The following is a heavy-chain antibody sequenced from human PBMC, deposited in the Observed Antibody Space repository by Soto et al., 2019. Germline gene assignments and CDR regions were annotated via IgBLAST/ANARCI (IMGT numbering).Heavy chain of an antibody. Sequence: PSETLSLTCTVSGGSISSGGYYWSWIRQHPGKGLEWIGYIYYSGSTYYNPSLKSRVTISVDTSKNQFSLKLSSVTAADTAVYYCAREGPLWPPRASFPLDPWGQGTLVTVSS. D-gene: IGHD3-10*01. J-gene: IGHJ5*02. V-gene: IGHV4-31*03. CDR1: GGSISSGGYY. CDR3: AREGPLWPPRASFPLDP. CDR2: IYYSGST.